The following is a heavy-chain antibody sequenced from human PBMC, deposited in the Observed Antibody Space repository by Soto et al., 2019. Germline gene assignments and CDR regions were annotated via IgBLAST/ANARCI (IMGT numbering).Heavy chain of an antibody. J-gene: IGHJ4*02. Sequence: ESGGGLVQPGGSLRLSCAASGFTFSSYSMNWVRQAPGKGLEWVSYISSSSSTIYYADSVKGRFTISRDNAKNSLYLQMNSLRDEDTAVYYCARDQTRWSSSSFFDYWGQGTLVTVSS. V-gene: IGHV3-48*02. CDR3: ARDQTRWSSSSFFDY. CDR1: GFTFSSYS. D-gene: IGHD6-6*01. CDR2: ISSSSSTI.